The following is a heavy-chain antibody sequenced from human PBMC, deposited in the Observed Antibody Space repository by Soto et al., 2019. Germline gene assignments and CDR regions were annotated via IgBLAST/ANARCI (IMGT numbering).Heavy chain of an antibody. Sequence: ASVKVSCKASGHTFTSYGISWVRQAPGQGLEWMGWISAYNGNTNYAQKLQGRVTMTTDTSTSTAYMELRSLRSDDTAVYYCARDYYDSRNNWFDPWGQGTLVTVSS. D-gene: IGHD3-22*01. CDR3: ARDYYDSRNNWFDP. V-gene: IGHV1-18*01. J-gene: IGHJ5*02. CDR2: ISAYNGNT. CDR1: GHTFTSYG.